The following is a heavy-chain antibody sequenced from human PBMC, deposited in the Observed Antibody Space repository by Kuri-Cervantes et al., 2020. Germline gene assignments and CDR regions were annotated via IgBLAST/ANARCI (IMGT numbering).Heavy chain of an antibody. CDR2: IIPIFDTA. Sequence: SVKVSCKASGYTFTTYAMHWVRQAPGQRLEWMGGIIPIFDTANYAQKFQGRVTITTDESTSTAYMELRSLRSDDTAVYYCARGRYCTGGSCYGRRFDPWGQGTLVTVSS. CDR1: GYTFTTYA. D-gene: IGHD2-15*01. J-gene: IGHJ5*02. V-gene: IGHV1-69*05. CDR3: ARGRYCTGGSCYGRRFDP.